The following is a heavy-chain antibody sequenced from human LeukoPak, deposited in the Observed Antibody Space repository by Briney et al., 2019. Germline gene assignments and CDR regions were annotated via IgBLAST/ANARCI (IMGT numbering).Heavy chain of an antibody. D-gene: IGHD3-16*02. V-gene: IGHV3-30*02. CDR1: GFTFSSYG. Sequence: GGSLRLYCAASGFTFSSYGMHWVRQAPGKGLEWVAFIRYDGNDKYYADSVKVRFTISRDNSKNTLYLQMNSLRPEDTAVYYCAKVSFNLDYWGQGTLVTVSS. J-gene: IGHJ4*02. CDR2: IRYDGNDK. CDR3: AKVSFNLDY.